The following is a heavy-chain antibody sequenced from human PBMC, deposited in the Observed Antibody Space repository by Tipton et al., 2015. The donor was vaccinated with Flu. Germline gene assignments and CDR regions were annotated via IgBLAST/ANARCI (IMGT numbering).Heavy chain of an antibody. CDR3: AKDRGAVFWRGYFPAEFYASGVSV. CDR1: GFTFGDYA. D-gene: IGHD3-3*01. CDR2: ISWDGGST. Sequence: SLRLSCAASGFTFGDYAMHWVRQAPGKGLEWVSLISWDGGSTYYAASVKGRFTISRDNSKNSLYLQMNSLRTEDTALYYCAKDRGAVFWRGYFPAEFYASGVSVWGQGAPVPASS. J-gene: IGHJ6*01. V-gene: IGHV3-43*02.